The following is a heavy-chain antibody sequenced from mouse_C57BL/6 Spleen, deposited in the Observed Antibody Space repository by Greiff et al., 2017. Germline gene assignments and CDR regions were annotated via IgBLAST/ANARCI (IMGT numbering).Heavy chain of an antibody. J-gene: IGHJ2*01. CDR3: ARGEYPYYFDY. V-gene: IGHV5-4*03. CDR2: ISDGGSYT. CDR1: GFTFSSYA. D-gene: IGHD5-1*01. Sequence: EVKLVESGGGLVKPGGSLKLSCAASGFTFSSYAMSWVRQTPEKRLEWVATISDGGSYTYYPDNVKGRFTISRDNAKNNLYLQMSHLKSEDTAMYYCARGEYPYYFDYWGQGTTLTVSS.